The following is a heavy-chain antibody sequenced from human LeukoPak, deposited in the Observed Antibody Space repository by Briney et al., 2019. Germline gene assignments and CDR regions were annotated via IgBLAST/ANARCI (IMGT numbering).Heavy chain of an antibody. Sequence: SGPTLVKPTQTLTLTCTFSGFSLSTSGVGVGWIRQPPGKALEWLALIYWNDDKRYSPSLKSRLTITKDTSKNQVVLTMTNVDPVDTATYYCAHRRRPRYNEWGDYFDYWGQGTLVTVSS. V-gene: IGHV2-5*01. CDR3: AHRRRPRYNEWGDYFDY. CDR1: GFSLSTSGVG. J-gene: IGHJ4*02. D-gene: IGHD1-1*01. CDR2: IYWNDDK.